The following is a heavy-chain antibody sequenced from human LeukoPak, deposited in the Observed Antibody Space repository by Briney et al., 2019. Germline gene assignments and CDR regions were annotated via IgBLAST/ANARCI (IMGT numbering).Heavy chain of an antibody. V-gene: IGHV5-51*01. CDR3: ARRGYCSGGSCPNWFDP. Sequence: GESLKISCKGSGYSFASYWIGWVRRMPGEGLEWMGIIYPGDSDTRYSPSFQGQVTISADKSTSTAYLQWSSLKASDTAMYYCARRGYCSGGSCPNWFDPWGQGTLVTVSS. CDR1: GYSFASYW. CDR2: IYPGDSDT. D-gene: IGHD2-15*01. J-gene: IGHJ5*02.